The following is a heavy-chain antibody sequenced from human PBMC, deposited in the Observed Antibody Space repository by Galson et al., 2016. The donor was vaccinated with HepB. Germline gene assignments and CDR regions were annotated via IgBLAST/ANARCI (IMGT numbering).Heavy chain of an antibody. CDR3: AKGPGVQGWLSDYGYIDS. V-gene: IGHV3-23*01. CDR1: GFTFSSSA. Sequence: SLRLSCAASGFTFSSSAMSWVRQAAGKGLEWVSGISHRSGSRYYADSVKGRFTISRDNSQNTLFLEMNSLRAEDTAVYYGAKGPGVQGWLSDYGYIDSWGQGTLVTVSS. CDR2: ISHRSGSR. J-gene: IGHJ4*02. D-gene: IGHD4/OR15-4a*01.